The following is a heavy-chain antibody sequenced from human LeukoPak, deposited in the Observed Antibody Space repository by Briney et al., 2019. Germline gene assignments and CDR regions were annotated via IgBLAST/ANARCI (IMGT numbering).Heavy chain of an antibody. CDR3: ARGGRSWAEYFQH. D-gene: IGHD6-13*01. V-gene: IGHV4-59*01. CDR1: GGSISSYY. Sequence: SETLSLTCTVSGGSISSYYWSWIRQPPGKGLEWIGYIYYSGSTDYNPSLKSRVTISVGTSKNQFSLKVRSVTAADTAVYYCARGGRSWAEYFQHWGQGTLVTVSS. J-gene: IGHJ1*01. CDR2: IYYSGST.